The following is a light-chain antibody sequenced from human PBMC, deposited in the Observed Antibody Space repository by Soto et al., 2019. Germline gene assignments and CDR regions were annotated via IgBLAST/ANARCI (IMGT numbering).Light chain of an antibody. J-gene: IGLJ3*02. CDR3: QSYDSSLSGWV. CDR2: DNR. Sequence: QSVLTQPTSVSGAPGQRVTIPCTGSSSNIGTGYDVHWYQQLPGTAPKLLIYDNRNRPSGVPDRVSGSKSGTSASLAITGLQAEDEADYLCQSYDSSLSGWVFGGGTKVTVL. V-gene: IGLV1-40*01. CDR1: SSNIGTGYD.